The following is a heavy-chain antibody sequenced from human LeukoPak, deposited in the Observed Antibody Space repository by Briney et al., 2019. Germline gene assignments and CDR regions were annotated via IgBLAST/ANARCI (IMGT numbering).Heavy chain of an antibody. CDR2: ISPIFGTT. J-gene: IGHJ6*03. CDR3: ASSATVVAAAEPNLDYYYYYMDV. CDR1: GGTFSSYA. D-gene: IGHD6-25*01. V-gene: IGHV1-69*05. Sequence: GSSVKVSCKASGGTFSSYAISWVRQAPGQGLEWMAGISPIFGTTNYAQKCQGRVTITTDESTSTAYMELSSLRSEDTAVYYCASSATVVAAAEPNLDYYYYYMDVWGKGTTVTVSS.